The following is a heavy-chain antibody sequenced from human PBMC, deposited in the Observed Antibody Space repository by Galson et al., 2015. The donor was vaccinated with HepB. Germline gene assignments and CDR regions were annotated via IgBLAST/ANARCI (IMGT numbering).Heavy chain of an antibody. CDR2: INAGNGNT. CDR1: GYTFTSYA. Sequence: SVKVSCKASGYTFTSYAMHWVRQAPGQRLEWMGWINAGNGNTKYSQKFQGRVTITRDTSASTAYMELSSLGSEDTAVYYCARAMAKYYYDSSGLHFQHWGQGTLVTVSS. CDR3: ARAMAKYYYDSSGLHFQH. J-gene: IGHJ1*01. V-gene: IGHV1-3*01. D-gene: IGHD3-22*01.